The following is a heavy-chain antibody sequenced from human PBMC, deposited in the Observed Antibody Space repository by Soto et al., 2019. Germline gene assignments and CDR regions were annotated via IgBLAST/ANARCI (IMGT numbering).Heavy chain of an antibody. Sequence: QVQLVESGGGVVQPGRSLRLSCAASGFTFSSYGMHWVRQAPGKGLEWVAVISYDGSKKYYADSVKGRFTISRDNSKNTLYLQMNSLRAEDMAVYYCAKDIIVVVPAARGEYAFDIWGQGTMVTVSS. CDR1: GFTFSSYG. J-gene: IGHJ3*02. V-gene: IGHV3-30*18. CDR2: ISYDGSKK. CDR3: AKDIIVVVPAARGEYAFDI. D-gene: IGHD2-2*01.